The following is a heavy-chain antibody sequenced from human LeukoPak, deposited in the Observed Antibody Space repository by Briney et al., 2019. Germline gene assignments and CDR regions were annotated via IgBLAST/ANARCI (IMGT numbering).Heavy chain of an antibody. CDR2: ISSSSSYI. CDR3: ACGGGGYLAYYFDY. D-gene: IGHD3-10*01. V-gene: IGHV3-21*01. J-gene: IGHJ4*02. Sequence: PGGSLRLSCAASGFTFSSYSMNWVRQAPGKGLEWVSSISSSSSYIYYADSVKGRFTISRDNAKNSLYLQMNSLRAEDTAVYYCACGGGGYLAYYFDYWGQGTLVTVSS. CDR1: GFTFSSYS.